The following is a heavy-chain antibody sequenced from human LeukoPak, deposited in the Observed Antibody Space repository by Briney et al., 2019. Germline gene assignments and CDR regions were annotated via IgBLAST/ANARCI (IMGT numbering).Heavy chain of an antibody. CDR3: ARYSAMVYFDY. D-gene: IGHD5-18*01. CDR1: GGSISSGGYY. CDR2: INHSGST. J-gene: IGHJ4*02. V-gene: IGHV4-39*07. Sequence: SETLSLTCTVSGGSISSGGYYWSWIRQPPGKGLEWIGEINHSGSTNYNPSLKSRVTISVDTSKNQFSLKLSSVTAADTAVYYCARYSAMVYFDYWGQGTLVTVSS.